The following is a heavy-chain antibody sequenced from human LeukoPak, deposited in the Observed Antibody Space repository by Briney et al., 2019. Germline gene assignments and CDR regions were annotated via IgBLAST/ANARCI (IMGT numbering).Heavy chain of an antibody. Sequence: TSETLSLTCTVSGGSISSYYWSWLRQPPGQGLEWIGYIYYSGSTNYNPSLKSRVTISVDTSKNQFSLKLSSVTAADTAVYYCARAQPPYYYDSSYAFDIWGQGTMVTVSS. CDR2: IYYSGST. V-gene: IGHV4-59*01. D-gene: IGHD3-22*01. J-gene: IGHJ3*02. CDR3: ARAQPPYYYDSSYAFDI. CDR1: GGSISSYY.